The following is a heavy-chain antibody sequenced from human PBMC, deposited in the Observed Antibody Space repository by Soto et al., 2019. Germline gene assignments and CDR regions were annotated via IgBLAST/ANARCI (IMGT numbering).Heavy chain of an antibody. J-gene: IGHJ6*02. V-gene: IGHV6-1*01. D-gene: IGHD2-8*01. CDR3: ARDLVCILGCPSGYYYGMDV. CDR1: GDSVSSNSAA. Sequence: PSQTLSLTCAISGDSVSSNSAAWNWIRQSPSRGLEWLGRTYYRSKWYNDYAVSVKSRITINPDTSKNQFSLQLNSVTPEDTAVYYCARDLVCILGCPSGYYYGMDVWGQGTTVTVSS. CDR2: TYYRSKWYN.